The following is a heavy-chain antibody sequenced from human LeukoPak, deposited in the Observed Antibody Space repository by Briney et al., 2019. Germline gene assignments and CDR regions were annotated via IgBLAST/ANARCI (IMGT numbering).Heavy chain of an antibody. J-gene: IGHJ3*02. D-gene: IGHD6-19*01. Sequence: GGSLRLSCAASGFTFSSYWMHWVRQAPGKGLVWVSRINSDGSSTSYADSVEGRFTISRDNAKNTLYLQMNSLRAEDTAVYYCARDPSVYSSGWDNDAFDIWGQGTMVTVSS. CDR3: ARDPSVYSSGWDNDAFDI. CDR2: INSDGSST. V-gene: IGHV3-74*01. CDR1: GFTFSSYW.